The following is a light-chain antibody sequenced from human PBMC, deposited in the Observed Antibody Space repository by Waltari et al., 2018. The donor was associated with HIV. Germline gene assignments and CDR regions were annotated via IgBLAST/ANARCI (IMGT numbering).Light chain of an antibody. Sequence: EIVLTQSPGTLSLSPGERATLSCRASQSVSSNYLAWYQQKPGQAPRLLIYGASSRATGIPDRFSGSGSGTDFTLTINRLEPEDFAVYYCQRYGGSYSFGQGTNLEIK. CDR2: GAS. CDR3: QRYGGSYS. J-gene: IGKJ2*01. CDR1: QSVSSNY. V-gene: IGKV3-20*01.